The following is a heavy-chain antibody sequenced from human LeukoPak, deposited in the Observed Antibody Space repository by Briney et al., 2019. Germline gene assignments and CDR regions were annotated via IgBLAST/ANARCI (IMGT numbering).Heavy chain of an antibody. D-gene: IGHD1-26*01. CDR2: VSYSGST. V-gene: IGHV4-59*11. CDR1: GGSISGQY. CDR3: ARGGASSRYFDY. Sequence: SETLSLTCTVSGGSISGQYWSWIRQPPGKGLEWIGFVSYSGSTNYNPSLNGRVTISLDTSKDQFSLRLNSVTAADTAVYYCARGGASSRYFDYWGQGTLVTVSS. J-gene: IGHJ4*02.